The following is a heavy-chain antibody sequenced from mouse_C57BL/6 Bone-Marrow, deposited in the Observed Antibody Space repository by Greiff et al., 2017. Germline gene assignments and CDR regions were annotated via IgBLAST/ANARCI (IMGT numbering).Heavy chain of an antibody. V-gene: IGHV1-81*01. J-gene: IGHJ1*03. Sequence: QVQLQQSGAELARPGASVKLSCKASGYTFTSYGISWVKQRTGQGLEWIGEIYPRSGNTYYNEKFKGKATLTADKSSSTAYMELRSLTSEDSAVYFCARWGYGSSYWGYLDVWGTGTTVTVSS. D-gene: IGHD1-1*01. CDR3: ARWGYGSSYWGYLDV. CDR1: GYTFTSYG. CDR2: IYPRSGNT.